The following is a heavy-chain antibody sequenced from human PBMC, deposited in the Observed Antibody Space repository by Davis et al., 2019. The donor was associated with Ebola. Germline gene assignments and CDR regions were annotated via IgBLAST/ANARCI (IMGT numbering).Heavy chain of an antibody. Sequence: AASVKVSCKASGYTFTSYGISWVRQAPGQGLEWMGWISAYNGNTNYAQKLQGRVTMTTDTSTSTAYMELRSLRSDDTAVYYCARFTYYDYIWGSPEYWGQGTPVTVSS. CDR3: ARFTYYDYIWGSPEY. V-gene: IGHV1-18*01. CDR1: GYTFTSYG. D-gene: IGHD3-16*01. CDR2: ISAYNGNT. J-gene: IGHJ4*02.